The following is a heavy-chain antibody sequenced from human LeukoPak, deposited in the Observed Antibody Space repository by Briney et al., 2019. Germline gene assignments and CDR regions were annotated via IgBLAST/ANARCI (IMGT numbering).Heavy chain of an antibody. J-gene: IGHJ4*02. D-gene: IGHD3-10*01. CDR2: IYYSGST. CDR3: ARVPIGSYYYGSGPIWRYYFDY. V-gene: IGHV4-61*05. Sequence: SETLSLTCTVSGGSISSSSYYWGWIRQPPGKGLEWIGYIYYSGSTNYNPSLKSQVTISVDTSKNQFSLKLSSVTAADTAVYYCARVPIGSYYYGSGPIWRYYFDYWGQGTLVTVSS. CDR1: GGSISSSSYY.